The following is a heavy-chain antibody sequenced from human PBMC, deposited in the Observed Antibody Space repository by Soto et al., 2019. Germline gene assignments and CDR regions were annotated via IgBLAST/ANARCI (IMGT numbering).Heavy chain of an antibody. J-gene: IGHJ4*02. CDR1: GFTFSSYG. D-gene: IGHD1-1*01. Sequence: PGESLKISCAASGFTFSSYGMHWVRQAPGKGLEWVAVISYDGINKYYADSVKGRFTISRDNSKNTLYLQMNSLRAEDTAVYYCAKSVYNWNDGFFDYWGQGTLVTVSS. CDR2: ISYDGINK. CDR3: AKSVYNWNDGFFDY. V-gene: IGHV3-30*18.